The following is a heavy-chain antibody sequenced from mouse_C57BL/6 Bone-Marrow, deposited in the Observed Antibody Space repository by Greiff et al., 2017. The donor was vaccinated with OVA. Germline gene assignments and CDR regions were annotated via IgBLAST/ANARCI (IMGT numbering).Heavy chain of an antibody. CDR2: IDPGNGDT. V-gene: IGHV14-4*01. J-gene: IGHJ2*01. CDR3: TTSITTVVDY. CDR1: GFNIKDDY. Sequence: DVQLQESGAELVRPGASVKLSCTASGFNIKDDYMHWVKQRPEQGLEWIGWIDPGNGDTEYASKFQGKSTITADTSSNTSYLQLSSLTSEDTAVYYCTTSITTVVDYWGQGTTLTVSS. D-gene: IGHD1-1*01.